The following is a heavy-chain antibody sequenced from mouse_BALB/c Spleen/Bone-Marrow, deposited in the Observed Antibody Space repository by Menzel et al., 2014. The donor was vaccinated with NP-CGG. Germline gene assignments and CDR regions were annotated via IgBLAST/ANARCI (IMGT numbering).Heavy chain of an antibody. Sequence: VQLQQSGPELVKPGASVKISCKASGYSFTGYYMHWVKQSHGNSLDWIGSIYPYNGVSSYNQKFKGKATLTVDKSSSTAYMELRSLTSDDSAVYYCESRGEYFDVWGAGTTVTVSS. CDR3: ESRGEYFDV. V-gene: IGHV1-31*01. CDR2: IYPYNGVS. J-gene: IGHJ1*01. CDR1: GYSFTGYY.